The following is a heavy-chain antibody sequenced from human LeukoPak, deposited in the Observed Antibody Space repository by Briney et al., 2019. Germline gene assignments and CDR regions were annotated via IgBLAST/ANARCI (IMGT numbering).Heavy chain of an antibody. J-gene: IGHJ3*02. Sequence: PSETLSLTCTVSGYSISSIYYWGWIRQPPGQGLELIGTIDHIGDTFYNPSLTGRVSISVDTSKNHFSLNLPSVTATATALYYCARAFWRLGAHDAFDIWGQGTMVTVSS. CDR1: GYSISSIYY. V-gene: IGHV4-38-2*02. CDR3: ARAFWRLGAHDAFDI. D-gene: IGHD3-3*01. CDR2: IDHIGDT.